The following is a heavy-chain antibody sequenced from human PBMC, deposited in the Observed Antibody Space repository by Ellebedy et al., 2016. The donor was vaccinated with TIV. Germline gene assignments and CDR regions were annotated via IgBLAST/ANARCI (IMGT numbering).Heavy chain of an antibody. CDR1: RFTLSNAW. J-gene: IGHJ4*02. V-gene: IGHV3-15*01. CDR2: IKNKADGVTT. Sequence: GESLKISCVASRFTLSNAWMSWVRQAPGKGLEWVGRIKNKADGVTTDYAAFGKGRFTISRDDSKNTLYLQMNSLKIEDTAVYYCTTALDYWGQGTLVTVSS. CDR3: TTALDY.